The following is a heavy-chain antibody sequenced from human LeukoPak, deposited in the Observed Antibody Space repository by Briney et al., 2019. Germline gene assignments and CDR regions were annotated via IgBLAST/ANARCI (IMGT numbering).Heavy chain of an antibody. D-gene: IGHD4-17*01. Sequence: ASVKVTCKASGYTFTSYDINWVRQATGQGLEWMAYVNANSGNTGYAQKFQGRVTMTRNTSISTAYMELSSLRSEDTAVYYCHFYDYGDYSEEPYYYYYGMDVWGQGTTVTVSS. CDR1: GYTFTSYD. J-gene: IGHJ6*02. CDR3: HFYDYGDYSEEPYYYYYGMDV. V-gene: IGHV1-8*01. CDR2: VNANSGNT.